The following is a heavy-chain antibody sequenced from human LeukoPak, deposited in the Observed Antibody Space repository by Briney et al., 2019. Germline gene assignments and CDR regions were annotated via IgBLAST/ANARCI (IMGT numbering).Heavy chain of an antibody. CDR2: IYTSGST. D-gene: IGHD3-10*01. Sequence: SQTLSLTCTVSGGSISSGSYYWSWIRQPAGKGLEWIGRIYTSGSTNYNPSLKSRVTISVDTSKKQFSLKMRSVTAADTAVYYCARRGELLWFGAWGQGTLVTVSS. J-gene: IGHJ5*02. CDR3: ARRGELLWFGA. V-gene: IGHV4-61*02. CDR1: GGSISSGSYY.